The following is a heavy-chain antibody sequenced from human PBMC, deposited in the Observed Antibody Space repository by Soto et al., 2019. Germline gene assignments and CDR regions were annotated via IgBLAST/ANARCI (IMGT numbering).Heavy chain of an antibody. Sequence: SETLSLTCSVSGDSINSGYWTWIRQPPGRGLEWIGFMYFGGSFNYNPSLESRVIFSVDTSENQFSLKLTSVTAADTATYYCKCAYYHSVGFGVDLWGQGAQVTVSS. J-gene: IGHJ5*02. CDR3: KCAYYHSVGFGVDL. CDR1: GDSINSGY. V-gene: IGHV4-59*01. D-gene: IGHD3-3*01. CDR2: MYFGGSF.